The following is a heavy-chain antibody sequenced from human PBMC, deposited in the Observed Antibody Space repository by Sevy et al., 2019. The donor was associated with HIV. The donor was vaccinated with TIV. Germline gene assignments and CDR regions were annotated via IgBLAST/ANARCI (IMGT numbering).Heavy chain of an antibody. V-gene: IGHV6-1*01. Sequence: SQTLSLTCAISGDSVSSSSAAWNWFRQSPSRGLEWLGRTYYRSKWYSDYEVSVKGRVTINPDTSKNQFPLHLGSVTPEDTAVYFCARGDELNSYYYGMDVWGQGTTVTVSS. J-gene: IGHJ6*02. CDR2: TYYRSKWYS. CDR1: GDSVSSSSAA. D-gene: IGHD1-7*01. CDR3: ARGDELNSYYYGMDV.